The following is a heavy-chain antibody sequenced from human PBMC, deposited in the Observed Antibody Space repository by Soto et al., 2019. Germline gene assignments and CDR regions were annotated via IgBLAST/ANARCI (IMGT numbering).Heavy chain of an antibody. Sequence: PGESLRISCKGSGCTFIGYWIPWVRHMPGKGLEWVGLIYPGDSDTRYSPSLQGHVTISAVKSSTTAYLEWASLKASDTAIYYCASGSGWTTTHFSYAMDVWGQGTPVTVSS. CDR2: IYPGDSDT. CDR3: ASGSGWTTTHFSYAMDV. D-gene: IGHD6-19*01. V-gene: IGHV5-51*01. J-gene: IGHJ6*02. CDR1: GCTFIGYW.